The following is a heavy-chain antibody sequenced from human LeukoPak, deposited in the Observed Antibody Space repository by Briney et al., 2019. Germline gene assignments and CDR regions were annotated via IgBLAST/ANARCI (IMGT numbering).Heavy chain of an antibody. V-gene: IGHV4-34*01. J-gene: IGHJ4*02. CDR2: INHSGST. D-gene: IGHD2-2*01. CDR3: ERRGVPAAYDY. CDR1: GGSFSGYY. Sequence: SETLSLTCAVYGGSFSGYYWSWIRQPPGKGLEWIGEINHSGSTNYNPSLKSRVTISVDTSKNQFSLKLSSVTAADTAVYYCERRGVPAAYDYWGQGTLVTVSS.